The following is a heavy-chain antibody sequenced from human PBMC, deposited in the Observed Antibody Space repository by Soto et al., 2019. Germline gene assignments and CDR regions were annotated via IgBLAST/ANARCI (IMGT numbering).Heavy chain of an antibody. V-gene: IGHV4-39*01. CDR2: VDYSGTA. Sequence: SETLSLTCTVSSGSISVTNVFWGWVRQPPGKGLEWIGNVDYSGTAYFSPSLATRVTFHVDTSKNQFSLTLYSVTAADTAVYYCARVTGRHLDYWGQGILVTVSS. J-gene: IGHJ4*02. D-gene: IGHD4-4*01. CDR3: ARVTGRHLDY. CDR1: SGSISVTNVF.